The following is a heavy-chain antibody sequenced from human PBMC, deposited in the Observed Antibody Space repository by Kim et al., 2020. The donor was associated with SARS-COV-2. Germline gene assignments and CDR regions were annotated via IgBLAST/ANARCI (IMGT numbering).Heavy chain of an antibody. V-gene: IGHV4-34*01. J-gene: IGHJ3*02. CDR3: ARATYCYDSSGRKGAFDI. D-gene: IGHD3-22*01. Sequence: SRVTISVDTSKNQFSLKLSSVTAADTAVYYCARATYCYDSSGRKGAFDIWGQGTMVTVSS.